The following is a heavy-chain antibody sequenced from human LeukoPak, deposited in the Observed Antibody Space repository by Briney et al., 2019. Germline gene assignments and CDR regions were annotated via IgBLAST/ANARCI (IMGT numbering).Heavy chain of an antibody. CDR2: INSDGGKT. CDR1: GFAFHAFD. V-gene: IGHV3-43*02. J-gene: IGHJ6*02. CDR3: ATWAFYHGLDV. Sequence: HPGGSLRLSCAASGFAFHAFDTYWVRQAPGKGLEWVSRINSDGGKTYYADSVRGRFAISRDNSKNSLYLQMNSLRTDDAALYYCATWAFYHGLDVWGQGTTVTVSS. D-gene: IGHD1-26*01.